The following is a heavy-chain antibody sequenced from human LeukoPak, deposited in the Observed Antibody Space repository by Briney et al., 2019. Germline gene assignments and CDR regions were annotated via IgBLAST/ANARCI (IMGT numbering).Heavy chain of an antibody. Sequence: PGGSLRLSCAASGFTFSSYAMSWVRQAPGKGLEWVSAISGSGGSTYYADSVKSRFTISRDNSKNTLYLQMNSLRAEDTAVYYCAKEGDPANYYDSSGLDYWGQGTLVTVSS. CDR1: GFTFSSYA. CDR2: ISGSGGST. J-gene: IGHJ4*02. D-gene: IGHD3-22*01. V-gene: IGHV3-23*01. CDR3: AKEGDPANYYDSSGLDY.